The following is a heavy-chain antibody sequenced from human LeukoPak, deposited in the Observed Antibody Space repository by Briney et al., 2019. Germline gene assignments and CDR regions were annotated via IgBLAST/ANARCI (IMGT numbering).Heavy chain of an antibody. CDR1: GFTLSDYY. Sequence: GGSLRLPRAPCGFTLSDYYARCIPQAPGKGLEWVSYISSSSSYKNYADSVKGRFTISRDNAKNSLYLQMNSVRAEDTAVYYCVRGSMVRGVYVDYFDYWGQGTLVTVSS. D-gene: IGHD3-10*01. V-gene: IGHV3-11*06. J-gene: IGHJ4*02. CDR2: ISSSSSYK. CDR3: VRGSMVRGVYVDYFDY.